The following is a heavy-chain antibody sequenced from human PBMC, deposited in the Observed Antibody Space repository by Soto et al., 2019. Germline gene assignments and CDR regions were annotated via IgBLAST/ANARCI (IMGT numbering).Heavy chain of an antibody. V-gene: IGHV3-30-3*01. Sequence: QVQLVESGGGVVQPGRSLRLSCAASGFTFSSYAMHWVRQAPGKRLEWVAVISYDGSNKYYADSVKGRFTISRDNSKNTLYLQMNSLRAEDTAVYYCVRLRPDYGDSNKWFDPWGQGTLVTVSS. CDR3: VRLRPDYGDSNKWFDP. D-gene: IGHD4-17*01. J-gene: IGHJ5*02. CDR2: ISYDGSNK. CDR1: GFTFSSYA.